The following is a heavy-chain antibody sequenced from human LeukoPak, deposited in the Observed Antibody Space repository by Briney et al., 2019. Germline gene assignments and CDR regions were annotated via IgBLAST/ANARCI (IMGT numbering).Heavy chain of an antibody. CDR3: ARRGDCSGGSCCGTNWFDP. CDR1: GGTFSSYV. CDR2: IIPIFDTT. V-gene: IGHV1-69*13. D-gene: IGHD2-15*01. J-gene: IGHJ5*02. Sequence: SVKVSCKASGGTFSSYVISWVRQAPGQGLEWMGGIIPIFDTTNYAHKFQGRVTITADESTSTVYMELSSLRSEDTALYYCARRGDCSGGSCCGTNWFDPWGQGTLVTVSS.